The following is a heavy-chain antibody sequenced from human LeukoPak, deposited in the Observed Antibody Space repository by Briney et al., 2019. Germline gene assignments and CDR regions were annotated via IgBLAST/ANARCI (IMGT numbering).Heavy chain of an antibody. CDR1: GFSLSTSGVG. J-gene: IGHJ5*02. CDR2: IYWNDDK. V-gene: IGHV2-5*01. D-gene: IGHD3-22*01. Sequence: SGPTLVKPTQTLTLTCTFSGFSLSTSGVGVGWIRQPPGKALEWLALIYWNDDKRYSPSLKSRLTITKDTSKNQVVLTMTNMDPVDTATYYCAHRNRPYDSRNNWFDPWGQGTLVTVSS. CDR3: AHRNRPYDSRNNWFDP.